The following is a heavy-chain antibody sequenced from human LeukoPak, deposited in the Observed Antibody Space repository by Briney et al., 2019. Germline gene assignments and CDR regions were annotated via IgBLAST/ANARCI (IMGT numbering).Heavy chain of an antibody. CDR2: IYYSGST. J-gene: IGHJ5*02. Sequence: KPSETLSLTCTVSGGSISSSYWSWIRQPPGKGLEWIGYIYYSGSTNYNPSLKSRVTISVDTSKNQFSLKLSSVTAADTAVYYCARRGYGDYWFDPWGQGTLVTVSS. CDR1: GGSISSSY. CDR3: ARRGYGDYWFDP. D-gene: IGHD4-17*01. V-gene: IGHV4-59*08.